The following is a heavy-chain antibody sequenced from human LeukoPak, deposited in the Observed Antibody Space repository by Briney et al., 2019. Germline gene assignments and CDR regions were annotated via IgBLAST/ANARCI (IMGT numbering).Heavy chain of an antibody. Sequence: PGGSLRLSCAASGFTFSSYSMNWVRQAPGKGLEWVSSISSSSSYIYYADSVKGRFTISRDNAKNSLYLQMNSLRAEDTAVYYCARDMTFYADFDYWGQGTLVTVSS. D-gene: IGHD2/OR15-2a*01. CDR1: GFTFSSYS. J-gene: IGHJ4*02. CDR3: ARDMTFYADFDY. V-gene: IGHV3-21*01. CDR2: ISSSSSYI.